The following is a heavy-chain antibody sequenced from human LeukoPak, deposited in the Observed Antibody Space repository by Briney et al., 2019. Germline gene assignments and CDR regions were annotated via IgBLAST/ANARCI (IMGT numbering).Heavy chain of an antibody. CDR2: ISRASESI. Sequence: AGGSLRLSCAASGFTFSSYEMNWVRQAPGKGLEWVSIISRASESIFYADSVKGRFTISRDNAKNSLYLQMNGLRAEDTAAYYCARGATDTTRWFDPWGQGTLVTVSS. CDR1: GFTFSSYE. J-gene: IGHJ5*02. D-gene: IGHD1-7*01. CDR3: ARGATDTTRWFDP. V-gene: IGHV3-21*01.